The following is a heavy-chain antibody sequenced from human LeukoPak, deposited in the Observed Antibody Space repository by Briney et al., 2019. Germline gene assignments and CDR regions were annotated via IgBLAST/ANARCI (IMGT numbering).Heavy chain of an antibody. D-gene: IGHD3-9*01. CDR1: GGSISSSSYY. CDR3: ARQGGYYDILTGRTRINWFDP. J-gene: IGHJ5*02. CDR2: IYYSGST. V-gene: IGHV4-39*01. Sequence: PSETLSLTCTVSGGSISSSSYYWGWIRQPPGKGVEWIGSIYYSGSTYYNPSLKSRVTISVDTSKNQFSLKLSSVTAADTAVYYCARQGGYYDILTGRTRINWFDPWGQGTLVTVSS.